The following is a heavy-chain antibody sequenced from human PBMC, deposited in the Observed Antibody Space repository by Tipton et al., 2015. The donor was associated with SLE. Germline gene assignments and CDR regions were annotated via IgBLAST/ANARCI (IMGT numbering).Heavy chain of an antibody. Sequence: GLVKPSETLSLTCSVSGGSISSSYWSWFRQPPGKGLEWIGYIYYSGSTNYNPSLKSRVTMSVDTSKNQFSLKLSSVTAADTAVYYCARGDLYDYIWGSYRLDAFDIWGQGTMVTVSS. V-gene: IGHV4-59*08. CDR2: IYYSGST. CDR3: ARGDLYDYIWGSYRLDAFDI. J-gene: IGHJ3*02. CDR1: GGSISSSY. D-gene: IGHD3-16*02.